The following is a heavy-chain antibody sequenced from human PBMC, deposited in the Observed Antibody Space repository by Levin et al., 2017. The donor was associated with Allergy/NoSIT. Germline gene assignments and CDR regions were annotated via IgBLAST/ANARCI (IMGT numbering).Heavy chain of an antibody. D-gene: IGHD3-3*01. CDR2: ISSSSSYI. V-gene: IGHV3-21*01. Sequence: GESLKISCAASGFTFSSYSMNWVRQAPGKGLEWVSSISSSSSYIYYADSVKGRFTISRDNAKNSLYLQMNSLRAEDTAVYYCARDSSPTGFLEWLPNSPPLYWGQGTLVTVSS. J-gene: IGHJ4*02. CDR3: ARDSSPTGFLEWLPNSPPLY. CDR1: GFTFSSYS.